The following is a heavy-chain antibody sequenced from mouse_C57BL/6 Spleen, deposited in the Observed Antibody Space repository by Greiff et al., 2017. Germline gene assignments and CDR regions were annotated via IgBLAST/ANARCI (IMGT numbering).Heavy chain of an antibody. D-gene: IGHD3-2*02. CDR3: ARSGSGYHAMDY. J-gene: IGHJ4*01. V-gene: IGHV1-69*01. CDR2: IDPSVSYT. Sequence: QVQLQQPGAELVMPGASVKLSCKASGYTFTSYWMHWVKQRPGQGLEWIGEIDPSVSYTNYNQKFKGKSPLTVDKSSSTAYMQLSSLTSEDSAVYYCARSGSGYHAMDYWGQGTSVTVSS. CDR1: GYTFTSYW.